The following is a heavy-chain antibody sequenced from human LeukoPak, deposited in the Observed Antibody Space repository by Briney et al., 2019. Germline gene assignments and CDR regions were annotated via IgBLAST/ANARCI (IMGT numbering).Heavy chain of an antibody. Sequence: PGGSLRLSCAASGFTFTNYGMHWVRQAPGKGLEWLAFIRYDENNKYYADSVRGRFTISRDISKSTLYLQMNSLRVEDTALYFCAKSGAAAGKYFYYYHMDVWGKGTTVTISS. CDR1: GFTFTNYG. CDR2: IRYDENNK. J-gene: IGHJ6*03. CDR3: AKSGAAAGKYFYYYHMDV. V-gene: IGHV3-30*02. D-gene: IGHD6-13*01.